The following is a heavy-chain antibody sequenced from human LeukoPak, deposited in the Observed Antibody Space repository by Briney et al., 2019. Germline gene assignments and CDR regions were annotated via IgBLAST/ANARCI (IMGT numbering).Heavy chain of an antibody. V-gene: IGHV1-18*01. Sequence: ASVKVSCKASGYTFTSYGISWVRQAPGQGLEWMGWISAYNGNTNYAQKLQGRVTMTTDTSTSTAYMELRSLRSDDTAVYYCARNGVAGTDYYYMDVWGKGTTVTVSS. D-gene: IGHD6-19*01. CDR2: ISAYNGNT. J-gene: IGHJ6*03. CDR1: GYTFTSYG. CDR3: ARNGVAGTDYYYMDV.